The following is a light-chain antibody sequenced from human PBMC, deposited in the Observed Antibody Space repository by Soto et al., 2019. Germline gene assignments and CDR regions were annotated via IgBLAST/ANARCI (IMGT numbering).Light chain of an antibody. Sequence: EIALTQSPGTLSLSPGERATLSCRASQSVSSGYLAWYQQKPGQAPRLLIYGASSRATGIPDRFSGSGSGSDFTLTISRLESEDFAVYYCQQYDSSPLFTFGPGTKVDIK. V-gene: IGKV3-20*01. CDR2: GAS. CDR3: QQYDSSPLFT. J-gene: IGKJ3*01. CDR1: QSVSSGY.